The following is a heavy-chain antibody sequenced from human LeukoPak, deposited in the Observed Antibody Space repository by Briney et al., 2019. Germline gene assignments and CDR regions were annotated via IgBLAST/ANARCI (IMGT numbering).Heavy chain of an antibody. CDR2: ISAYNGNT. Sequence: GASVKVSCKASGYTFTSYGISWVRQAPGQGLEWMGWISAYNGNTNYAQKLQGRVTMTTDASTSTAYMELRSLRSDDTAVYYCARARGTTVTMGYYYYGMDVWGQGTTVTVSS. CDR1: GYTFTSYG. CDR3: ARARGTTVTMGYYYYGMDV. V-gene: IGHV1-18*01. D-gene: IGHD4-17*01. J-gene: IGHJ6*02.